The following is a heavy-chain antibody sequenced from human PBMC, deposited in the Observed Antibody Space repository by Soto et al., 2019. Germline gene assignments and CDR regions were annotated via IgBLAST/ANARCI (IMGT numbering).Heavy chain of an antibody. J-gene: IGHJ6*02. CDR2: IKSKTDGGTT. V-gene: IGHV3-15*07. Sequence: VRSLRLSWSASFFTFSNAWMNLVLQSPGKWLGLVCRIKSKTDGGTTDYAAPVKGRFTISRDDSKNTLYLQMNSLKTEDTAVYYCTAEGWNDGDYYGMEVWGQGTTVTVSS. D-gene: IGHD1-1*01. CDR1: FFTFSNAW. CDR3: TAEGWNDGDYYGMEV.